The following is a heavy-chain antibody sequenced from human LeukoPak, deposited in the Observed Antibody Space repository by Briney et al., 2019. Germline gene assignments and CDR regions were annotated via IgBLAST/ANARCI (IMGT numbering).Heavy chain of an antibody. CDR2: ITTSDGNT. CDR3: AKTSVLVVREDNWFDP. Sequence: RAGGSLRLSCAASGFTFSSYTMSWVRQAPGKGLEWVSTITTSDGNTYYADSVKGRFTVSRDNSKNTLFLQMNSLRAEDTAVYYCAKTSVLVVREDNWFDPWGQGTLATVSS. V-gene: IGHV3-23*01. CDR1: GFTFSSYT. J-gene: IGHJ5*02. D-gene: IGHD2-2*01.